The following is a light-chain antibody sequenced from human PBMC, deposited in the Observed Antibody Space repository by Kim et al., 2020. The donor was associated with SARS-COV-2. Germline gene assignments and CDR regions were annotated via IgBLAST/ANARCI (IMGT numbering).Light chain of an antibody. V-gene: IGLV3-1*01. CDR1: KLGDKY. J-gene: IGLJ2*01. CDR2: QDT. Sequence: VSPGQPAIITCAGDKLGDKYSCWYQQRPGQSPVLVIYQDTKRPSGIPERFSGSNSGNTATLTISGTQAMDEADYYCQAWDTSTGVFGGGTKVTVL. CDR3: QAWDTSTGV.